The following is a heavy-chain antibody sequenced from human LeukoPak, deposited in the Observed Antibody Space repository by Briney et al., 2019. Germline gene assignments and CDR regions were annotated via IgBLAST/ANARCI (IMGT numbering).Heavy chain of an antibody. D-gene: IGHD3-16*01. Sequence: PSETLSLTCTVSGGSISSSSYYWGWIRQPPGKGLEWIGSIYYSGSTYYNPSLKSRVTISVDTSKNQFSLKLSSVTAADTAVYYCARQRIMITFGGAPDYWGQGTLVTVSS. V-gene: IGHV4-39*01. CDR3: ARQRIMITFGGAPDY. CDR1: GGSISSSSYY. J-gene: IGHJ4*02. CDR2: IYYSGST.